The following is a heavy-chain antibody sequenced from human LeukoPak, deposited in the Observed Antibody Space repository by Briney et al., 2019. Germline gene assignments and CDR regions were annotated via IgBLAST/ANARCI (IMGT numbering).Heavy chain of an antibody. CDR3: TRGETVTTRVS. CDR2: IRSKAYGGTT. J-gene: IGHJ5*02. D-gene: IGHD4-17*01. Sequence: PGRSLSLSCTASGFTFGDYAMSWVRQAPGKGLEWVGFIRSKAYGGTTEYAASVKGRFNISRDDSKSIAYLQMNSLKTEDTAVYYCTRGETVTTRVSWGQGTLVTVSS. V-gene: IGHV3-49*04. CDR1: GFTFGDYA.